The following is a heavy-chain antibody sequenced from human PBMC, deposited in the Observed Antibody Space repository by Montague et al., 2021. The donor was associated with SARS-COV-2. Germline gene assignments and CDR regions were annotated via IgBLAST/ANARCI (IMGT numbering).Heavy chain of an antibody. CDR1: GDSVSSNSAT. V-gene: IGHV6-1*01. CDR3: TRGREGNYNVMDV. D-gene: IGHD3-10*01. Sequence: CAISGDSVSSNSATWNWVRQSPSRGLEWLGRTYYRSKWYNDYAVSVRGRVTINPDTSKNQLSLQLNSVTPEDTAIYYCTRGREGNYNVMDVWGQGTTVTVSS. J-gene: IGHJ6*02. CDR2: TYYRSKWYN.